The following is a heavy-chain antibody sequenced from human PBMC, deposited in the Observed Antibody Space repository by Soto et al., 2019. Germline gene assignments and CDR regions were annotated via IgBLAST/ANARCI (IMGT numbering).Heavy chain of an antibody. V-gene: IGHV6-1*01. J-gene: IGHJ4*02. CDR1: GDSVSSNSAA. CDR3: ARLGRTDYDILSL. Sequence: SQTLSLTCAISGDSVSSNSAAWNWIRQSPSRGLEWLGRTYYRSRWYNDYAVSVKSRITVNPDTSKNQFSLHLNSVTPEDTAVYYCARLGRTDYDILSLWGQGTLVTVSS. D-gene: IGHD3-9*01. CDR2: TYYRSRWYN.